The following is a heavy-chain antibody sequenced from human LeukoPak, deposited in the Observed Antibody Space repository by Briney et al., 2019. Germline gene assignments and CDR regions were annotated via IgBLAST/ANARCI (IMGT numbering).Heavy chain of an antibody. V-gene: IGHV3-30*03. CDR2: ISYDGSSK. CDR1: GFTFSSYG. Sequence: HPGRSLRLSCAASGFTFSSYGMHWVRQAPGKGLEWVAVISYDGSSKYYADSVKGRFTISRDNSKNTLYLQMNSLRAEDTAVYYCARDTAVAGAYYFDYWGQGTLVTVSS. CDR3: ARDTAVAGAYYFDY. J-gene: IGHJ4*02. D-gene: IGHD6-19*01.